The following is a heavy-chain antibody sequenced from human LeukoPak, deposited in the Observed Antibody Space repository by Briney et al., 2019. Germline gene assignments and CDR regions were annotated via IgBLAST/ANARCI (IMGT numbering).Heavy chain of an antibody. CDR2: VNGGNGNT. Sequence: GASVKVSCKASGYIFTDYAIHWLRKAPGPRPEWKGLVNGGNGNTKYSQKLQGRITLIRDTSAATAYMELSSLRHDDLAVYYCARGRGTSGSNRDFYYYYYMDVWGKGTTVTVSS. CDR1: GYIFTDYA. D-gene: IGHD2-15*01. CDR3: ARGRGTSGSNRDFYYYYYMDV. V-gene: IGHV1-3*01. J-gene: IGHJ6*03.